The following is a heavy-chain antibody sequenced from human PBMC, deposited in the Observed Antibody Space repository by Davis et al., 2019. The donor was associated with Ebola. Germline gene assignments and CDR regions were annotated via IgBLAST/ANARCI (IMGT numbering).Heavy chain of an antibody. Sequence: GESLKISCAASGFIFRNNWVTWVRQAPGKGLEWVSAISGSGGSTYYADSVKGRFTISRDNSKNTLYLQMNSLRAEDTAVYYCAKDVWAAAGYYFDYWGQGTLVTVSS. CDR2: ISGSGGST. V-gene: IGHV3-23*01. J-gene: IGHJ4*02. CDR3: AKDVWAAAGYYFDY. D-gene: IGHD6-13*01. CDR1: GFIFRNNW.